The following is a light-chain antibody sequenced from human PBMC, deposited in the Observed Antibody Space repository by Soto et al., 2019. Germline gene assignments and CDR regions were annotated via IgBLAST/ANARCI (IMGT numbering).Light chain of an antibody. Sequence: QSVLTQPASVSGSPGQSITISCTGTSSDVGGYNSVSWYQQHPGKAPKLVIYDVGNRPSGVSDRFSGSKSGNTASLTISGLQAEDVAEYYCSSYTSSSTYVFGAGTKVNV. V-gene: IGLV2-14*01. J-gene: IGLJ1*01. CDR2: DVG. CDR1: SSDVGGYNS. CDR3: SSYTSSSTYV.